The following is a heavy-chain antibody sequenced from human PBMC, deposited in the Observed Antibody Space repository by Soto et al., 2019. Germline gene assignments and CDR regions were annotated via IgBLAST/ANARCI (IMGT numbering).Heavy chain of an antibody. V-gene: IGHV1-69*01. Sequence: QVQLVESGAEGKKPGSSVKGYCKACGGTFRSYAISWVRQPPGQGLEWMGGRIRSLGTANYAQKYQGRVTITADESTSTAYMELSSLRSEDTAVYYCARSLPSIVVVVAATDYYYYGMDVWGQGTTVTVSS. CDR1: GGTFRSYA. D-gene: IGHD2-15*01. CDR2: RIRSLGTA. CDR3: ARSLPSIVVVVAATDYYYYGMDV. J-gene: IGHJ6*02.